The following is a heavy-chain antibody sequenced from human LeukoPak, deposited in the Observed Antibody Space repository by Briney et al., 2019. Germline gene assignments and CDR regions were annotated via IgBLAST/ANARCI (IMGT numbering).Heavy chain of an antibody. V-gene: IGHV3-11*04. CDR3: ARAPSRPRSFDF. J-gene: IGHJ4*02. CDR1: GFTFSDYY. Sequence: GGSLRLSCAASGFTFSDYYMSWIRQAPGKGLEWVSYISSSGSTIYYADSVKGRFTISRDNAKNSLYLQLNSLRAEDTAVYYCARAPSRPRSFDFWGQGTLVTVSS. CDR2: ISSSGSTI.